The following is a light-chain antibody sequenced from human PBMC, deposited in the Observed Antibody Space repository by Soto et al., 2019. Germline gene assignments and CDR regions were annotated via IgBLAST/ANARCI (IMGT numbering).Light chain of an antibody. CDR3: QQFNNWPPGT. CDR1: QSISIN. CDR2: GAS. V-gene: IGKV3-15*01. J-gene: IGKJ1*01. Sequence: DIVMTQSPATLSVSPGERVTLSCRASQSISINLAWYQQKPGQAPRLLIYGASTRATGIPARFSGSGSGTEFTLTISSRQSEDFAVYYCQQFNNWPPGTFGPGTKVVIK.